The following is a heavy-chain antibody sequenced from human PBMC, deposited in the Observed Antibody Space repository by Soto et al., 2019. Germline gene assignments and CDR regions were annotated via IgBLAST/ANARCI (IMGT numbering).Heavy chain of an antibody. CDR2: ISYDGSNK. V-gene: IGHV3-30*03. CDR3: ATLKNGIAARPYYYYYGMDV. CDR1: GFTFSSYG. Sequence: GGSLRLSCAASGFTFSSYGMHWVRQAPGKGLEWVAVISYDGSNKYYADSVKGRFTISRDNSKNTLYLQMNSLRAEDTAVYYCATLKNGIAARPYYYYYGMDVWGQGTTVTVSS. D-gene: IGHD6-6*01. J-gene: IGHJ6*02.